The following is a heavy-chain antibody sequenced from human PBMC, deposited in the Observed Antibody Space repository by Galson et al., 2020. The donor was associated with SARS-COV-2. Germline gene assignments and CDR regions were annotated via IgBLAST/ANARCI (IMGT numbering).Heavy chain of an antibody. CDR2: IYYSGST. D-gene: IGHD1-1*01. Sequence: PSETLSLTCTVSGGSISSSSYYWGWIRQPPGKGLEWNGSIYYSGSTYYNPSLKSRVTISVDTSKNQFSLKPSSVTAADTAVYYCARDRNAYSWDTLSFDYWGQGTLVTVSS. CDR1: GGSISSSSYY. J-gene: IGHJ4*02. CDR3: ARDRNAYSWDTLSFDY. V-gene: IGHV4-39*07.